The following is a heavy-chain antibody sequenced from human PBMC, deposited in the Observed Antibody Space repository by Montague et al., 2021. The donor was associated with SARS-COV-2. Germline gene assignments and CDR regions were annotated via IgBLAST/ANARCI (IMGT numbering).Heavy chain of an antibody. J-gene: IGHJ4*02. CDR3: ATGFSGYSSSWFDKPLVEDEHAGPEFGY. CDR2: IYYSGST. D-gene: IGHD6-13*01. Sequence: SETLSLTCAVSGYSISSSNWWGWIRQPPGKGLEWIGYIYYSGSTYYNPSLKSRVTMSVDTSKNQFSLKLSSVIAVDTAVYYCATGFSGYSSSWFDKPLVEDEHAGPEFGYWGQGTLVTVSS. V-gene: IGHV4-28*01. CDR1: GYSISSSNW.